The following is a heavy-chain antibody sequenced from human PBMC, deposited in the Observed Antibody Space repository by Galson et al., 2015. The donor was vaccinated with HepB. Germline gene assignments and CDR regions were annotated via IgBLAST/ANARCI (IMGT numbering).Heavy chain of an antibody. CDR1: GFTFSSYS. J-gene: IGHJ6*03. CDR2: ISSSSSYI. D-gene: IGHD2-2*02. Sequence: SLRLSCAASGFTFSSYSMNWVRQAPGKGLEWVSSISSSSSYIYYADSVKGRFTISRDNAKNSLYLQMNSLRAEDTAVYYCARAHGAVGYCSSTSCYTSDYMDVWGKGTTVTVSS. V-gene: IGHV3-21*01. CDR3: ARAHGAVGYCSSTSCYTSDYMDV.